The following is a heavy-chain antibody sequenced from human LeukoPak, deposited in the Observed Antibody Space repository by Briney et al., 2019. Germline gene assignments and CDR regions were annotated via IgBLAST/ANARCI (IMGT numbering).Heavy chain of an antibody. CDR3: ARDTDVAKVLFAYFDL. J-gene: IGHJ4*02. CDR2: IRASGALT. Sequence: GGSLRLSCAASGFSFSNYAMSWVRQAPGKGLEWVSGIRASGALTNYADSVKGCFTISRDDSKTTLYLQMNSLRAEDTAIYFCARDTDVAKVLFAYFDLWGQGTLVTVSS. CDR1: GFSFSNYA. V-gene: IGHV3-23*01. D-gene: IGHD2-8*02.